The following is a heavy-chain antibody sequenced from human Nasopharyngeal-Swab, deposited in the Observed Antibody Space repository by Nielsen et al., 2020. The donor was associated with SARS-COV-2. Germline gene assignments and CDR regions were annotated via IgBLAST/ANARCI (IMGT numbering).Heavy chain of an antibody. CDR3: ERDQRRGYSGYDHTYFDY. V-gene: IGHV1-69*01. CDR2: IIPIFGTA. D-gene: IGHD5-12*01. Sequence: WVRQAPGQGLEWMGGIIPIFGTANYAQKFQGRVTITADESTSTAYMELSSLRSEDTAVYYCERDQRRGYSGYDHTYFDYWGQGTLVTVSS. J-gene: IGHJ4*02.